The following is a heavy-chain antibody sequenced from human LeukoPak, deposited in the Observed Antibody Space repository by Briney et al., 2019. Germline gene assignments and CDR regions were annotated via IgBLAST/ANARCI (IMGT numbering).Heavy chain of an antibody. V-gene: IGHV4-39*07. CDR2: IYYSGST. D-gene: IGHD3-10*01. J-gene: IGHJ4*02. CDR1: GGSISSSSYY. CDR3: ARGKEVITMLRGLKPGYYLDY. Sequence: PSETLALTCTVSGGSISSSSYYWGWIRQPPGKGLEWIGSIYYSGSTYYNPSLKSRVTISVDTSKNQFSLKLSSVTAADTAVYYCARGKEVITMLRGLKPGYYLDYWGQGTLVTVSS.